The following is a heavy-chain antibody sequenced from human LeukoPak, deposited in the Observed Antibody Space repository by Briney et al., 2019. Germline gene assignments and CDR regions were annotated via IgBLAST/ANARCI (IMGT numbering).Heavy chain of an antibody. CDR3: ARVWSSYYNAFDI. Sequence: SETLSLTCTVSGGSISSGSYYWSWIRQPAGKGLEWIGRIYTSGSTNYNPSLKSRVTISVDTSKNQFSLKLSSVTAADTAVYYCARVWSSYYNAFDIWGQGTMVTVSS. D-gene: IGHD3-3*01. J-gene: IGHJ3*02. V-gene: IGHV4-61*02. CDR2: IYTSGST. CDR1: GGSISSGSYY.